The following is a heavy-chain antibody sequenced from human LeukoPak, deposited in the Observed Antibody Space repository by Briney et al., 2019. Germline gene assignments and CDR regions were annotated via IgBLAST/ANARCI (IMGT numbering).Heavy chain of an antibody. CDR3: ARGETSSYDY. V-gene: IGHV3-48*01. CDR2: ISSSSSII. Sequence: GGSLRLSCPASGFTFSSYTMNWVRQAPGKGLEWVSYISSSSSIIYYADSVKGRFTISRDNSKNTLYLQMKSLRAEDTAVYYCARGETSSYDYWGQGTLVTVSS. CDR1: GFTFSSYT. D-gene: IGHD2-2*01. J-gene: IGHJ4*02.